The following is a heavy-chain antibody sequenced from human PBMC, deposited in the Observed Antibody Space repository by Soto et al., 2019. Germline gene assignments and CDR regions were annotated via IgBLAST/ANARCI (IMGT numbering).Heavy chain of an antibody. V-gene: IGHV1-69*01. CDR2: IIPIFGTA. D-gene: IGHD3-9*01. CDR1: GGTFSSYA. Sequence: QVQLVQSGAEVKKPGSSVKVSCKASGGTFSSYAISWVRQAPGQGLEWMGGIIPIFGTANYAQKFQGRVTITADEYTSTAYMELSRLRSEDTDVYYCASAGYDSLTRGGWFDPWGQGTLVTVSS. CDR3: ASAGYDSLTRGGWFDP. J-gene: IGHJ5*02.